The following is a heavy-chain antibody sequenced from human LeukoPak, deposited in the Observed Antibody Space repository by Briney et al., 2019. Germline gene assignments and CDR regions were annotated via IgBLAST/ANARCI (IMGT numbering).Heavy chain of an antibody. D-gene: IGHD2-2*01. CDR2: IYYSGST. V-gene: IGHV4-39*01. Sequence: KPSETLSLTCTVSGGSLNISSYYWGWIRQPPGKGLEWIGSIYYSGSTYYNPSLKIRVTIFVDTSKNQFSLKLNSVTAADTAVYYCARSQATAMGSDYWGQGTLVTVSS. J-gene: IGHJ4*02. CDR3: ARSQATAMGSDY. CDR1: GGSLNISSYY.